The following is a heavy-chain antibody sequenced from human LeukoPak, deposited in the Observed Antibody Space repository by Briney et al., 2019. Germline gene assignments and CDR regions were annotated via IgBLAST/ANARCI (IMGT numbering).Heavy chain of an antibody. D-gene: IGHD2-15*01. CDR3: ARGKTAAAFDY. V-gene: IGHV3-20*04. CDR1: GFTFDDYG. Sequence: PGGSLRLSCAASGFTFDDYGMSWVRQAPGKGLEWVSGINWNGGSTGYADSVKGRFTISRGNAKNSLYLQMNSLRAEDTALYYRARGKTAAAFDYWGQGTLVTVSS. CDR2: INWNGGST. J-gene: IGHJ4*02.